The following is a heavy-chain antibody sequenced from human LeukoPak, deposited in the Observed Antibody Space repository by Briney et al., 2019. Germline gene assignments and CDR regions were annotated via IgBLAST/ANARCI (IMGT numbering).Heavy chain of an antibody. D-gene: IGHD6-19*01. CDR3: AREYSSGWGPFDY. Sequence: PGGSLRLSCAASGFTVSSNYMSWVRQAPGKGLEWVSVIYSGGSTYYADSVKGRFTISRHNSKNTLYLQMNSLRAEDTAVYYCAREYSSGWGPFDYWGQGTLVTVSS. CDR2: IYSGGST. CDR1: GFTVSSNY. V-gene: IGHV3-53*01. J-gene: IGHJ4*02.